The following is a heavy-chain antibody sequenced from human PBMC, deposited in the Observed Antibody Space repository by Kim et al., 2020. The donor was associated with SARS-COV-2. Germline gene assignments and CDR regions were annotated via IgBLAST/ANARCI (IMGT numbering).Heavy chain of an antibody. V-gene: IGHV1-69*02. Sequence: SVKVSCKASGGTFSSYTISWVRQAPGQGLEWMGRIIPILGIANYAQKFQGRVTITADKSTSTAYMELSSLRSEDTAVYYCAKHSKGVGATPLGDAFDIWGQGTMVTVSS. CDR1: GGTFSSYT. CDR2: IIPILGIA. CDR3: AKHSKGVGATPLGDAFDI. D-gene: IGHD1-26*01. J-gene: IGHJ3*02.